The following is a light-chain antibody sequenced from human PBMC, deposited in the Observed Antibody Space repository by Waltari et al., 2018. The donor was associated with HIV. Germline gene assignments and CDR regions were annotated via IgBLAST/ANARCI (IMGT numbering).Light chain of an antibody. J-gene: IGLJ1*01. V-gene: IGLV2-14*03. CDR3: SSYTSSNTLPYV. CDR1: SSDVGGSYY. Sequence: QPALTQPASVSGSPGQSHTISCPGTSSDVGGSYYVSCFQQHPGKAPKLMIYDVSNRPSGVSNRFSGSKSGNTASLTISGLQAEDEADYYCSSYTSSNTLPYVFGTGTKVTVL. CDR2: DVS.